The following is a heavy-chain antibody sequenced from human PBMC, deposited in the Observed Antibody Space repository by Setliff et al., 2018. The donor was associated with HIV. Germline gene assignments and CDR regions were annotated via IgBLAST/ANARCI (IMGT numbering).Heavy chain of an antibody. V-gene: IGHV4-39*01. CDR2: VYHRGTT. Sequence: SETLSLTCTVSGDSISNNGYYWAWIRQPPGEGLEWIGCVYHRGTTYYNPSLKSRLAMSVDTSKNKFFLKLNSLTAADTAVYYCSLQHGRPMRWFDPWGPGTMVTVSS. D-gene: IGHD2-2*01. CDR1: GDSISNNGYY. J-gene: IGHJ5*02. CDR3: SLQHGRPMRWFDP.